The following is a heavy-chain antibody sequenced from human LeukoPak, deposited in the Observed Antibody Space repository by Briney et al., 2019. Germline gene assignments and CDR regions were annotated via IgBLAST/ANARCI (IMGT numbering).Heavy chain of an antibody. Sequence: GGSLRLPCAASGFTFSSYAMGWVRQAPGKGLELVANIKQDGSEKFYVDSVKGRFTISRDNAKNSLYLEMNSLRAEDTAVYYCARALVGDGASAYWGRGTLVTVS. V-gene: IGHV3-7*03. J-gene: IGHJ4*02. CDR3: ARALVGDGASAY. CDR1: GFTFSSYA. CDR2: IKQDGSEK. D-gene: IGHD4/OR15-4a*01.